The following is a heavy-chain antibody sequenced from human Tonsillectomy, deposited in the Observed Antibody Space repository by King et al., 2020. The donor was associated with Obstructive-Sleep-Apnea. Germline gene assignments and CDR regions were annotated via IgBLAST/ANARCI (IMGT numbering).Heavy chain of an antibody. V-gene: IGHV3-30*04. CDR3: ARGGAYYYVSSGYLIDY. J-gene: IGHJ4*02. Sequence: VQLVESGGGVVQPGRSLRLSCAASGFTFSSYAMHWVRQAPGKGLEWVAVISYDGSNKYYADSVKGRFTISRDNSKNTLYLQMNSLRAEDTAVYYCARGGAYYYVSSGYLIDYWGQGTLVTVSS. CDR1: GFTFSSYA. D-gene: IGHD3-22*01. CDR2: ISYDGSNK.